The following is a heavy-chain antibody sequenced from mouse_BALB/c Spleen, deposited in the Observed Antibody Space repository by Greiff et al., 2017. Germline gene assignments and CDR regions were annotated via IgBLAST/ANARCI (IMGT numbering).Heavy chain of an antibody. CDR3: ARVYDGYPYYAMDY. D-gene: IGHD2-3*01. CDR1: GFTFSSYG. CDR2: ISSGGSYT. V-gene: IGHV5-6*02. Sequence: EVKLVESGGDLVKPGGSLKLSCAASGFTFSSYGMSWVRQTPDKRLEWVATISSGGSYTYYPDSVKGRFTISRDNAKNTLHLQMSSLKSEDTAMYYCARVYDGYPYYAMDYWGQGTSVTVSS. J-gene: IGHJ4*01.